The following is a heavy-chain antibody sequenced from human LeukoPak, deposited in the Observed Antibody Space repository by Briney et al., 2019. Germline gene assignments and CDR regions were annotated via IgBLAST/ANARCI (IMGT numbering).Heavy chain of an antibody. CDR1: GGSISSGGYY. J-gene: IGHJ6*03. CDR3: ARARLAPPHYMDV. Sequence: SETLSLTCTVSGGSISSGGYYWTWIRQPPGKGLEWIGYVYYSGTTEYNPSLKSRVNIAVDTSKNQFSLKLSSVTAADTAVYYCARARLAPPHYMDVWDKGTTVTVSS. CDR2: VYYSGTT. V-gene: IGHV4-61*08. D-gene: IGHD3-16*01.